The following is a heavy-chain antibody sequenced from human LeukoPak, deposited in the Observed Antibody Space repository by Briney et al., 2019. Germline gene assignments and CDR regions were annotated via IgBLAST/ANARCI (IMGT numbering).Heavy chain of an antibody. CDR3: ARGEMATITSPFDY. Sequence: GASVKVSCTASGGTFSSYAISWVRQAPGQGLEWMGGIIPIFGTANYAQKFQGRVTITADESTSTAYMELSSLRSEDTAVYYCARGEMATITSPFDYWGQGTLVTVSS. D-gene: IGHD5-24*01. CDR1: GGTFSSYA. J-gene: IGHJ4*02. V-gene: IGHV1-69*13. CDR2: IIPIFGTA.